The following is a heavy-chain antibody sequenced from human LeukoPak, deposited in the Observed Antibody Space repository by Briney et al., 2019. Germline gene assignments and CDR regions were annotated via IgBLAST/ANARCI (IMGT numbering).Heavy chain of an antibody. V-gene: IGHV4-59*01. Sequence: PSETLSLTCTVSGGSISSYYWSWIRQPPGKGLEWIGYIYYSGSTNYNPSLKSRVTISVDTSKNQFSPKLSSVTAADTAVYYCATSLHDFWSGYYSDYWGQGTLVTVSS. J-gene: IGHJ4*02. CDR3: ATSLHDFWSGYYSDY. CDR2: IYYSGST. CDR1: GGSISSYY. D-gene: IGHD3-3*01.